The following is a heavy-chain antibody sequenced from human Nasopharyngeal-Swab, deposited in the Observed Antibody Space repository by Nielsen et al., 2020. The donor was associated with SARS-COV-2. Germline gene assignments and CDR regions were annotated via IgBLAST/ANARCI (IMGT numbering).Heavy chain of an antibody. CDR3: AKRKEILWLGSQRHGMDV. CDR2: ISPAGSIK. J-gene: IGHJ6*02. Sequence: GGSLRLSCAASGFNFNNYGMHWVRQAPGKGLEWVSPISPAGSIKHYADYVEGRFTISRDSSKNTLFLQMNSLRPEDTAVYFCAKRKEILWLGSQRHGMDVWGQGTTVTVSS. CDR1: GFNFNNYG. D-gene: IGHD3-10*01. V-gene: IGHV3-30*18.